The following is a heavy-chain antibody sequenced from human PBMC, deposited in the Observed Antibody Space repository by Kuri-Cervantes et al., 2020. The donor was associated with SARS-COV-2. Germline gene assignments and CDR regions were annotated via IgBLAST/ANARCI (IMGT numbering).Heavy chain of an antibody. CDR1: GYSFTSYW. CDR3: ARLGDGEYCSGGSCYPWYFDY. Sequence: KVSCKGSGYSFTSYWIGWVRQMPGKGLEWMGIIYPGGSDTRYSPSFQGQVTISADKSISTAYLQWSSLKASDTAMYYCARLGDGEYCSGGSCYPWYFDYWGQGTLVTVSS. CDR2: IYPGGSDT. J-gene: IGHJ4*02. D-gene: IGHD2-15*01. V-gene: IGHV5-51*01.